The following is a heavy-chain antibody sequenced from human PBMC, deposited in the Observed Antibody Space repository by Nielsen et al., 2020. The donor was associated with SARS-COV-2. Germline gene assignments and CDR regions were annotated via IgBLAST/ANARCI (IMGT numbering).Heavy chain of an antibody. CDR3: ARPGHSSSWVDF. CDR2: ISGSGVNT. CDR1: GFTFSTYA. V-gene: IGHV3-23*01. Sequence: ETLSLTCAASGFTFSTYAMSWVRQAPGKGLEWVSGISGSGVNTNYADSVKGRFTISRDSAKNSLYLQMNSLRADDTAVYYCARPGHSSSWVDFWGQGTLVTVSS. J-gene: IGHJ5*01. D-gene: IGHD6-13*01.